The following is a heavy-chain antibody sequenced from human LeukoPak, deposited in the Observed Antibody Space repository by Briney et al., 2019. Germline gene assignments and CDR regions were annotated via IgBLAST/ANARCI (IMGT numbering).Heavy chain of an antibody. J-gene: IGHJ4*02. V-gene: IGHV3-30*18. Sequence: GGSLRLSCAASGFTFSSYGMHWVRQAPGKGLEWVAVISYDGSNKYYADSVKGRFTISRDNSKNTLYLQMNSLRAEDTAVYYCAKEAVADLYWGQGTLVTVSS. CDR2: ISYDGSNK. CDR1: GFTFSSYG. CDR3: AKEAVADLY. D-gene: IGHD6-19*01.